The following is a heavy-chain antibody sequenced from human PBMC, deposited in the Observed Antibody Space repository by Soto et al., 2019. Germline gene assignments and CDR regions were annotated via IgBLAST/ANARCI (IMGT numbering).Heavy chain of an antibody. CDR2: VRGGGTT. J-gene: IGHJ4*02. CDR3: AREVQPVVRREYDC. Sequence: EVQLVESGGDLVKPGGSLRLSCAVSGFTFSSCTMNWVRQAPGKGLEWVSSVRGGGTTYYADSVKGRFTISRDNARNSRYLQMNSLRTEDTAVYYCAREVQPVVRREYDCWGQGTLVTVSS. V-gene: IGHV3-21*01. D-gene: IGHD1-1*01. CDR1: GFTFSSCT.